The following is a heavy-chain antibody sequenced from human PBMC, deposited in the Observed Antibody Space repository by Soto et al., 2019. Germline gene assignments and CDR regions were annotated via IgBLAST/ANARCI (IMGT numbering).Heavy chain of an antibody. CDR2: IVVGSGNT. D-gene: IGHD3-22*01. CDR1: GFTFTSSA. J-gene: IGHJ5*02. Sequence: GASVKVSCKASGFTFTSSAVQWVRQARGQRLELIGWIVVGSGNTNYAQKFQERVTITRDMSTSTAYMELSSLRSEDTAVYYCAAFPGYYYDSSGYYYGWFEPWGQG. CDR3: AAFPGYYYDSSGYYYGWFEP. V-gene: IGHV1-58*01.